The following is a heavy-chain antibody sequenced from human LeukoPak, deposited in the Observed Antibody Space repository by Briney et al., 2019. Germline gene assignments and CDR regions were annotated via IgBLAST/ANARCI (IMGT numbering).Heavy chain of an antibody. CDR2: ISSSSSYI. D-gene: IGHD1-26*01. V-gene: IGHV3-21*01. CDR1: GFTFSSYS. Sequence: GGSLRLSCAASGFTFSSYSMNWVRQAPGKGLEWVSSISSSSSYIYYADSVKGRFTISRDNSKNTLYLQMNSLRVEDTAVYYCAKVLKREWELPRNYYYYYMDVWGKGTTVTISS. CDR3: AKVLKREWELPRNYYYYYMDV. J-gene: IGHJ6*03.